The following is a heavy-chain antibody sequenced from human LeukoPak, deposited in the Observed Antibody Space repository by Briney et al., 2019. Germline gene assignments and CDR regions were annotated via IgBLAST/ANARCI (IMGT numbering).Heavy chain of an antibody. D-gene: IGHD6-19*01. CDR2: IYAGGGT. CDR1: GFTVSSNY. J-gene: IGHJ4*02. CDR3: TRDGDSSGWSLDY. Sequence: GGSLRLSCAASGFTVSSNYTSWVRQAPGKGLEWVSVIYAGGGTYYADPVKGRFTISRDNSKNTLYLQMNSLRAEDTAVYFCTRDGDSSGWSLDYWGQGTLVTVSS. V-gene: IGHV3-53*01.